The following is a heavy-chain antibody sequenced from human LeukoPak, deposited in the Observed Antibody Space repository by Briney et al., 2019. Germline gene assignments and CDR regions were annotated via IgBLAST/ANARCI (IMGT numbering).Heavy chain of an antibody. V-gene: IGHV4-39*01. CDR3: ARYSSLRAFDC. CDR2: IYYSGRT. J-gene: IGHJ4*02. Sequence: SETLSLTYTVSGGSISSSSYHWGWIRQPPGKGLEWIGCIYYSGRTHYNPSLKSRVTISVDTSKNQFSLKLRSVTPAHTAVYYCARYSSLRAFDCWGQRTLVTASS. CDR1: GGSISSSSYH. D-gene: IGHD1-26*01.